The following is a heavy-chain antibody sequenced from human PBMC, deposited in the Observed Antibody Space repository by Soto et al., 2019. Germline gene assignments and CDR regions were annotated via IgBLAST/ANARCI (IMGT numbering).Heavy chain of an antibody. CDR3: ARASQGDFLDS. CDR1: GGSISSDNYF. J-gene: IGHJ4*02. D-gene: IGHD2-21*02. V-gene: IGHV4-30-4*01. Sequence: QVQLQESGPGLVKPSQTLSLTCTVSGGSISSDNYFWSWIRQPPGKGLEWIGYIYYSGSTYYNSSLKSRVTVSIAPSKNQFSLELSSVTAADTAVYYCARASQGDFLDSWGQGTLVTVSS. CDR2: IYYSGST.